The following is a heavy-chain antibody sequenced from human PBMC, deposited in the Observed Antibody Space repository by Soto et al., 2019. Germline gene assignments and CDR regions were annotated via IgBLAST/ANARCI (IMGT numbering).Heavy chain of an antibody. D-gene: IGHD6-19*01. CDR3: ARGPLAVAGTDAFDI. CDR1: GFTFSSYW. Sequence: GGSLRLSCAASGFTFSSYWMSWVRQAPGKGLEWVANIKQDGSEKYYVDSVKGRFTISRDNAKNSLYLQMNSLRAEDTAVYYCARGPLAVAGTDAFDIWGQGTMATVSS. J-gene: IGHJ3*02. V-gene: IGHV3-7*01. CDR2: IKQDGSEK.